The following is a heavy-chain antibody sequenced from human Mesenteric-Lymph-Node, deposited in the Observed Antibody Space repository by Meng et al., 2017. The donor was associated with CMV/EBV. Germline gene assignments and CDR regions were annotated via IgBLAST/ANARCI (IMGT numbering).Heavy chain of an antibody. CDR2: ITSGDNT. V-gene: IGHV3-23*01. CDR1: GFTFSSYA. CDR3: VKRSSGSSGYDY. Sequence: GGSLRLSCAASGFTFSSYALSWVRQAPGKGLAWVSGITSGDNTYYADSVQGRFTISRDNSKNTLYLQMNSLRAEDTALYYCVKRSSGSSGYDYWGQGTLVTVSS. D-gene: IGHD6-6*01. J-gene: IGHJ4*02.